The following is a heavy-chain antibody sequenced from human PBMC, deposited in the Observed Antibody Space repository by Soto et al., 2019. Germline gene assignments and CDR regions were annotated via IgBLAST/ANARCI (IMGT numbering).Heavy chain of an antibody. CDR2: IHPSGGGT. J-gene: IGHJ4*02. V-gene: IGHV1-46*02. CDR1: GYTFNTYY. D-gene: IGHD2-21*02. Sequence: QVQLVQSGAEVKKPGASVKVSCKPSGYTFNTYYLHWVRQAPGQALEWMGVIHPSGGGTTYAQKCLVRRTATRDTSTRTVFMEWSSLRSDDTAVYYCARGGHIAVVTASFDYWGQGTLVTVSS. CDR3: ARGGHIAVVTASFDY.